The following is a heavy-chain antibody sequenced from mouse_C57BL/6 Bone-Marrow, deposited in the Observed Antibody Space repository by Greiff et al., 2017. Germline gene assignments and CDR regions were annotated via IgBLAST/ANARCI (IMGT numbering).Heavy chain of an antibody. D-gene: IGHD2-3*01. V-gene: IGHV1-69*01. CDR2: IDPSDSYT. CDR3: ARYYDGYWFAY. Sequence: QVQLQQPGAELVMPGASVKLSCKASGYTFTSYWMHWVKQRPGQGLEWIGEIDPSDSYTNYNQKFKGKSTLTVDKSSSTAYMQRSSLTSEDSAVYYCARYYDGYWFAYWGQGTLVTVSA. CDR1: GYTFTSYW. J-gene: IGHJ3*01.